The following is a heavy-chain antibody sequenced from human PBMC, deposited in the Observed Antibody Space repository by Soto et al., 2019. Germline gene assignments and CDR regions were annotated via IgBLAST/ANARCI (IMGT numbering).Heavy chain of an antibody. V-gene: IGHV5-51*01. CDR3: ARHEGLVVPAATNWFDP. Sequence: PGESLKISCKCSGYSFTSYWIGWVRQMPGKSLEWMGIIYPGDSDTRYSPSFQGQVTISADKSISTAYLQWSSLKASDTAMYYCARHEGLVVPAATNWFDPWGQGTLVTVSS. CDR2: IYPGDSDT. D-gene: IGHD2-2*01. CDR1: GYSFTSYW. J-gene: IGHJ5*02.